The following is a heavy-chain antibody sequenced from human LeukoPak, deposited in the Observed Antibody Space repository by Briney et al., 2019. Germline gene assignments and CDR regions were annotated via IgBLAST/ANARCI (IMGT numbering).Heavy chain of an antibody. V-gene: IGHV4-34*01. D-gene: IGHD4-17*01. J-gene: IGHJ5*02. CDR3: ARDGFPDYDKDWFDP. Sequence: PSETLSLTCAVYGGSFSGYYWSWIRQAPGKGLEWIGEINHSGSTKYNPSLKSRVTISVDTSKNQFSLKLSSVTAADTAVYYCARDGFPDYDKDWFDPWGQGTLVTVSS. CDR2: INHSGST. CDR1: GGSFSGYY.